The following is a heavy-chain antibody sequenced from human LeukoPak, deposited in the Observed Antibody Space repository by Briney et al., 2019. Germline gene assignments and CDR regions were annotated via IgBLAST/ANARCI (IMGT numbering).Heavy chain of an antibody. CDR2: INPNSGGT. J-gene: IGHJ4*02. D-gene: IGHD3-22*01. CDR1: GYTFTGYY. Sequence: ASVKVSCKASGYTFTGYYMHWVRQAPGQGLEWMGWINPNSGGTNYAQKFQGRVTMTRDTSISTAYMELSRLRSDDTAVYYCARVNYYDSSGYSLDYWGQGTLVAVSS. CDR3: ARVNYYDSSGYSLDY. V-gene: IGHV1-2*02.